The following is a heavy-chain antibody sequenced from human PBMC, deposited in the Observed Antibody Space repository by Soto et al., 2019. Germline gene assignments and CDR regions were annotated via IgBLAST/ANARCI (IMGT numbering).Heavy chain of an antibody. CDR2: IYWDDDK. Sequence: QITLNESGPTVVRPTETLTLTCRFSGFSLTTSGVGVGWIRQSPGKAPEWLALIYWDDDKRYSASLKSSLTITKDTSKTQVVLTVSDLAPTDTATYSCAHRVLRTVFGLVTTTAIYFDFWGQGTPVAFSS. CDR1: GFSLTTSGVG. D-gene: IGHD3-3*01. V-gene: IGHV2-5*02. CDR3: AHRVLRTVFGLVTTTAIYFDF. J-gene: IGHJ4*02.